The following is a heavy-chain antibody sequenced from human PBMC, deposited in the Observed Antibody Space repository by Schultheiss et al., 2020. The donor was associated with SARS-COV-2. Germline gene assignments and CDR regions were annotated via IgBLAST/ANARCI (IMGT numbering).Heavy chain of an antibody. CDR2: IRYDGSNK. CDR3: AKDVDIVVVPAARAYFLDY. Sequence: GGSLRLSCAASGFTFSSYGMHWVRQAPGKGLEWVAFIRYDGSNKYYADSVKGRFTISRDNSKKTLYLQMNSLRAEDTAVYYCAKDVDIVVVPAARAYFLDYWGQGTLVTVSS. V-gene: IGHV3-30*02. CDR1: GFTFSSYG. D-gene: IGHD2-2*03. J-gene: IGHJ4*02.